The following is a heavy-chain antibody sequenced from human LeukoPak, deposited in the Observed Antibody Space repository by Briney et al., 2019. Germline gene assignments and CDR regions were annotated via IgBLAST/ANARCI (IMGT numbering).Heavy chain of an antibody. Sequence: PGGSLRLSCEVSGFTVSTTYTSWVRQAPGKGLEWVSILYRGGATYYADSVKGRFSISRHDSNNTLFLQMNSLRPEDTAVYYCARGDYYDDCGYSDWGQGTLVTVSS. V-gene: IGHV3-53*04. CDR2: LYRGGAT. J-gene: IGHJ4*02. D-gene: IGHD3-22*01. CDR3: ARGDYYDDCGYSD. CDR1: GFTVSTTY.